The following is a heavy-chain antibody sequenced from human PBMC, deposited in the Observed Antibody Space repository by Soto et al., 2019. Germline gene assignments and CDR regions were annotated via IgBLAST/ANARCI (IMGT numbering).Heavy chain of an antibody. CDR2: IYYTGTT. D-gene: IGHD6-19*01. Sequence: PSETLSLTCTVSGGSISSYYWSWIRQPPGKGLEWIGYIYYTGTTNYNPSLKSRLTISVDKSKNQFSLKLTSVTAADTAVCYCVRDPPGSGLDFDSWGPGTPVTVSS. CDR3: VRDPPGSGLDFDS. CDR1: GGSISSYY. J-gene: IGHJ4*02. V-gene: IGHV4-59*12.